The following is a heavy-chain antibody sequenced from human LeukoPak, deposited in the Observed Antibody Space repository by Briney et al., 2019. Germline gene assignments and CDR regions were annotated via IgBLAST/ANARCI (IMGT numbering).Heavy chain of an antibody. Sequence: SETLSLTCTVSGGSISSSSYYWGWIRQPPGKGLEWIGYIYYSGSTNYNPSLKSRVTISVDTSKNQFSLKLSSVTAADTAVYYCARDRRVPKSSNYYYYYMDVWGKGTTVTVSS. CDR3: ARDRRVPKSSNYYYYYMDV. D-gene: IGHD4/OR15-4a*01. CDR2: IYYSGST. V-gene: IGHV4-61*01. J-gene: IGHJ6*03. CDR1: GGSISSSSYY.